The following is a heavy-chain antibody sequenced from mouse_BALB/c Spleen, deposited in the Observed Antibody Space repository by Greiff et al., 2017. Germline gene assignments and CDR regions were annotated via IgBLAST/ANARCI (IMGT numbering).Heavy chain of an antibody. CDR3: ASDYYGSRKFAY. Sequence: EVQLQQSGPELVKPGASVKVSCKASGYAFTSYNMYWVKQIHGKSLEWIGYIDPYNGGTSYNQKFKGKATLTVDKSSSTAYMHLNSLTSEDSAIYYCASDYYGSRKFAYWGQGTLVTVSA. D-gene: IGHD1-1*01. J-gene: IGHJ3*01. CDR2: IDPYNGGT. V-gene: IGHV1S135*01. CDR1: GYAFTSYN.